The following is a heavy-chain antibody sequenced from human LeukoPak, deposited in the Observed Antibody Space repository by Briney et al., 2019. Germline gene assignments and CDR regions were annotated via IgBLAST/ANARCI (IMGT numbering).Heavy chain of an antibody. Sequence: ASVKVSCKTSGYSFTDYYMHWVRQAPGQGLEWMGWINPNSGGTSSAQKFQGRVTMTRDTSITTVYMEVSWLTPDDTAIYYCARADRLHGGPYLIGPWGQGTLVTVSS. CDR1: GYSFTDYY. CDR2: INPNSGGT. J-gene: IGHJ5*02. D-gene: IGHD2-21*01. V-gene: IGHV1-2*02. CDR3: ARADRLHGGPYLIGP.